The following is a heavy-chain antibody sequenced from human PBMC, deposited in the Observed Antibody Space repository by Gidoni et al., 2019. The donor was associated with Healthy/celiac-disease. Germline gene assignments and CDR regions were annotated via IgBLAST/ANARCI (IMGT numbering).Heavy chain of an antibody. CDR3: AKDAGVVPQSGAFDI. CDR1: GFTFDDYA. CDR2: ISWNSGSI. Sequence: VQPGRSLRLSCAASGFTFDDYAMHWVRQAPGKGLEWVSGISWNSGSIGYADSVKGRFTISRDNAKNSLYLQMNSLRAEDTALYYCAKDAGVVPQSGAFDIWGQGTMVTVSS. J-gene: IGHJ3*02. D-gene: IGHD2-15*01. V-gene: IGHV3-9*01.